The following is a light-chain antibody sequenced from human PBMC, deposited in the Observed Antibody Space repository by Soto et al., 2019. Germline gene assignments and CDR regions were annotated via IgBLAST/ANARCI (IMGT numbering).Light chain of an antibody. Sequence: DVVMTQSPLSLPVTLGQPASISCRSSQSLLHSDGNTYLNWFQQRPGHSPRRLIYKVSNRDAGVPDRLSGTGSGTDFTLKISRVEAEDVGIYYCMQGTLWPWRFGQGTRVEI. CDR1: QSLLHSDGNTY. V-gene: IGKV2-30*02. CDR2: KVS. J-gene: IGKJ1*01. CDR3: MQGTLWPWR.